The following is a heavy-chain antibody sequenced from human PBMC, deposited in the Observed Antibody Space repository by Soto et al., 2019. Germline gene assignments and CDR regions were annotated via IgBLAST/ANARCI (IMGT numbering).Heavy chain of an antibody. D-gene: IGHD3-10*01. V-gene: IGHV3-23*01. Sequence: GGSLRLSCAASGFTFSSYSMSWVRQAPGKGLEWVSGISRSGGSTYYAESVKGRFTLSRDNSKNTLYVQMYSLRAEDTAVYYCAKGSGSGSGSWPTPRTFYFDYWGQGILVTVSS. CDR2: ISRSGGST. J-gene: IGHJ4*02. CDR1: GFTFSSYS. CDR3: AKGSGSGSGSWPTPRTFYFDY.